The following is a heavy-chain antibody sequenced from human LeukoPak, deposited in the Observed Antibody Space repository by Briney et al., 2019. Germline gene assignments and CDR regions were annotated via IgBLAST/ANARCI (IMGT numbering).Heavy chain of an antibody. D-gene: IGHD4-17*01. Sequence: SETLSLTCTVSGGSISSYYWSWIRQPAGKGLEWIGRIYTSGSTNYNPSLKSRVTISVDTSKNQLSLKLSSVTAADTAVYYCATLIARSGDPGDYWGQGTLVTVSS. J-gene: IGHJ4*02. CDR1: GGSISSYY. CDR3: ATLIARSGDPGDY. CDR2: IYTSGST. V-gene: IGHV4-4*07.